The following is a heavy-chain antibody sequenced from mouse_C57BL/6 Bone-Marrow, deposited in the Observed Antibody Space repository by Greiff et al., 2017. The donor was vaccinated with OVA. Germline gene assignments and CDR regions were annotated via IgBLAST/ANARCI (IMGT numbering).Heavy chain of an antibody. V-gene: IGHV5-4*01. Sequence: EVQLVESGGGLVKPGGSLKLSCAASGFTFSSYAMSWVRQTPEKRLEWVATISDGGSYTYYPDNVKGRFTLTIDTATNNLYLQMSHLKSEDTSMYYYARRAYYGNCGFAYWGQGTLVTVSA. CDR3: ARRAYYGNCGFAY. J-gene: IGHJ3*01. D-gene: IGHD2-10*01. CDR2: ISDGGSYT. CDR1: GFTFSSYA.